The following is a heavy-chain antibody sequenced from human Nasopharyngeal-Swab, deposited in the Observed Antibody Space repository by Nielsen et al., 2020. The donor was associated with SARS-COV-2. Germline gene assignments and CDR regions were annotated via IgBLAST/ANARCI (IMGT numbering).Heavy chain of an antibody. J-gene: IGHJ5*02. Sequence: SETLSLTCAVYGGSFSGYSWIWIRQPPGKGLEWIGEINHSGSTNYNPSLKSRVTISVDTSKNQFSLKLSSVSVADTAVYYCARARRPSSMVRHRLNWFDPWGQGTLVTVSS. D-gene: IGHD3-10*01. CDR2: INHSGST. V-gene: IGHV4-34*01. CDR3: ARARRPSSMVRHRLNWFDP. CDR1: GGSFSGYS.